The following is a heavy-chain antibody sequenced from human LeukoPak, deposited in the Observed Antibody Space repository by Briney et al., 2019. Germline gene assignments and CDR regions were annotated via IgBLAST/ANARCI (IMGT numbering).Heavy chain of an antibody. J-gene: IGHJ6*03. CDR2: INHSGST. CDR3: ARHPGRLGNRGYSYGKYYYMDV. V-gene: IGHV4-34*01. CDR1: GGSFSGYY. D-gene: IGHD5-18*01. Sequence: PSETLSLTCAVYGGSFSGYYWSWIRQPPGKGLEWMGEINHSGSTNYNPSLKSRVTISVDTSKNQFSLKLSSVTAADTAVYYCARHPGRLGNRGYSYGKYYYMDVWGKGTTVTISS.